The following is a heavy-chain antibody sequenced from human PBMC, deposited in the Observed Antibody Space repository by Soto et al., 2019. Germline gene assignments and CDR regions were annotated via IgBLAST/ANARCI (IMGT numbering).Heavy chain of an antibody. D-gene: IGHD5-12*01. Sequence: QVQLVESGGGVVQPGRSLRLSCAASGFTFSSYGMHWVRQAPGKGLEWVAVISYDGSNKYYADSVKGRFTISRDNSKNTLYLQMNSLRAEATAVYYCAKRKNGYNYYWYYYYGMDVWGQGTTVTVSS. CDR2: ISYDGSNK. CDR1: GFTFSSYG. J-gene: IGHJ6*02. CDR3: AKRKNGYNYYWYYYYGMDV. V-gene: IGHV3-30*18.